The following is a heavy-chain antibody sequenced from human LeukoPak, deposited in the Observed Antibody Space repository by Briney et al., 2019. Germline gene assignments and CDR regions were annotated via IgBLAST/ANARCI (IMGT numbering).Heavy chain of an antibody. D-gene: IGHD1-1*01. CDR3: ARGGSGTTKINNWFDP. J-gene: IGHJ5*02. CDR1: GFTFSSYW. CDR2: IYSGGST. V-gene: IGHV3-53*01. Sequence: PGGSLRLSCAASGFTFSSYWMSWVRQAPGQGLEWVSVIYSGGSTYYADSVKGRFTISRDNSKNTLYLQMNSLRAEDTAVYYCARGGSGTTKINNWFDPWGQGTLVTVSS.